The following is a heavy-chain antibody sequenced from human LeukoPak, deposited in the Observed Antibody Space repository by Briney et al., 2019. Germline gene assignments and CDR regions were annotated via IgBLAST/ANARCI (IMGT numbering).Heavy chain of an antibody. CDR1: GYTFTAYY. Sequence: ASVKVSCKTSGYTFTAYYMHWVRQAPGQGLEWMGWINPNTGDSRSAERFQGRVTMTRDSSITTIYLELTRLTSDDTAVYYCAGDMWQQFDWFDPWGQGTLVTVSS. CDR3: AGDMWQQFDWFDP. V-gene: IGHV1-2*02. CDR2: INPNTGDS. J-gene: IGHJ5*02. D-gene: IGHD6-13*01.